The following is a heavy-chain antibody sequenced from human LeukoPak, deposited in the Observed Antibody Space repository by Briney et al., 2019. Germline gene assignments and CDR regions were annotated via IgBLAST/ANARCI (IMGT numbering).Heavy chain of an antibody. V-gene: IGHV3-21*01. J-gene: IGHJ4*02. Sequence: PGRSLRPACPASGFIFTTYSTSCVRQPAGNWIEWVSSISSSTSYIYYADSVKGRFTISRDNAKNSLYLQMNSLRPEDTAVYYCARENSGSYYQFDCWGQGTLVTVSS. D-gene: IGHD1-26*01. CDR1: GFIFTTYS. CDR2: ISSSTSYI. CDR3: ARENSGSYYQFDC.